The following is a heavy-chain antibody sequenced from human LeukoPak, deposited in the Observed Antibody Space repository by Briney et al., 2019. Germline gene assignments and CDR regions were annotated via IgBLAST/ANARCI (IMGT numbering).Heavy chain of an antibody. CDR1: GGTFSSYA. CDR2: IIPIFGIA. D-gene: IGHD3-22*01. J-gene: IGHJ1*01. CDR3: ASSGGYYYDSSGYYSSQYFQH. Sequence: SVNVSCKASGGTFSSYAISWVRQAPGQGLEWMGRIIPIFGIANYAQKFQGRVTITADKSTSTAYMELSSLRSEDTAVYYCASSGGYYYDSSGYYSSQYFQHWGQGTLVTVSS. V-gene: IGHV1-69*04.